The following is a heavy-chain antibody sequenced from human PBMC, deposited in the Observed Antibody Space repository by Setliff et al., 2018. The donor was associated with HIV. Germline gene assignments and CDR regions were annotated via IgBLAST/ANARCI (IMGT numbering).Heavy chain of an antibody. D-gene: IGHD3-3*01. CDR2: IIPIFGTA. CDR1: GGTFSSYA. Sequence: ASVKVSCKASGGTFSSYAISWVRQAPGQGLEWMGRIIPIFGTANYAQKFQGRVTITADKSTSTAYMELSSLRSDDTAVYYCARDPGEGGGGFLEWTIGYYYYMDVWGKGTTVTVS. CDR3: ARDPGEGGGGFLEWTIGYYYYMDV. V-gene: IGHV1-69*06. J-gene: IGHJ6*03.